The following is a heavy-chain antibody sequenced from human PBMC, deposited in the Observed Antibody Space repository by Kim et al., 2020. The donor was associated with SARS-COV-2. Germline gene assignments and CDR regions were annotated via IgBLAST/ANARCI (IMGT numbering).Heavy chain of an antibody. CDR1: GFTVSSNY. J-gene: IGHJ6*02. D-gene: IGHD2-21*02. Sequence: GGSLRLSCAASGFTVSSNYMSWVRQAPGKGLEWASVIYSGGSTYYADSVKGRFTISRDNSKNTLYIKMNSLRAEDTAVYYSARDFPSCGSDCYHSDGMDVWGQGTTVTVSS. CDR2: IYSGGST. CDR3: ARDFPSCGSDCYHSDGMDV. V-gene: IGHV3-53*01.